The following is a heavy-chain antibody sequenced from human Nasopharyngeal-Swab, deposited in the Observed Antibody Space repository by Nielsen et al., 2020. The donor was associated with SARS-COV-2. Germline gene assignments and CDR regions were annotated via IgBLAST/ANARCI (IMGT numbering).Heavy chain of an antibody. V-gene: IGHV1-46*01. CDR1: GYTFTSYY. D-gene: IGHD6-13*01. CDR3: ARASRAAAGPNYYYYYGMDV. J-gene: IGHJ6*02. Sequence: ASVKVSCRASGYTFTSYYIHWVRQAPGQGLEWMGIINPSVRSATYAQRFEGRVTMTRDTSTSTVYMELSSLRSEDTAVYYCARASRAAAGPNYYYYYGMDVWGQGTTVTVSS. CDR2: INPSVRSA.